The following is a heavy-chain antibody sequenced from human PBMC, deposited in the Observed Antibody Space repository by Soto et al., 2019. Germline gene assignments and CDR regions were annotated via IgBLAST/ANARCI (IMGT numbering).Heavy chain of an antibody. V-gene: IGHV3-23*01. D-gene: IGHD4-17*01. CDR1: RFTFSSYA. CDR2: ISGSGGST. J-gene: IGHJ4*02. CDR3: AKALDTVYLTVTIFKEGPAFDY. Sequence: PAGSLRISCAASRFTFSSYALSRVRQATGKGLEWVSAISGSGGSTYYADSVKGRFTISRDNSKNTLYLQMNSLRAEDTAVYYCAKALDTVYLTVTIFKEGPAFDYWGQVTLVTVPS.